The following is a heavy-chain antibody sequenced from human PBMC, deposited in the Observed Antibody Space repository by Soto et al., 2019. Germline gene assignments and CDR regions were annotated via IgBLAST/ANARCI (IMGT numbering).Heavy chain of an antibody. CDR3: AKDRHYPRDYFHY. CDR2: VSANGQGI. CDR1: GFTFSSSA. J-gene: IGHJ4*02. Sequence: GGSLRLSCAASGFTFSSSAISWVRQAPGKGLEWVSAVSANGQGIYYADSGRGRFTISRDNSKNTVFLHMDSLSAEDTAVYYCAKDRHYPRDYFHYWGQGTLVTVSS. D-gene: IGHD3-10*01. V-gene: IGHV3-23*01.